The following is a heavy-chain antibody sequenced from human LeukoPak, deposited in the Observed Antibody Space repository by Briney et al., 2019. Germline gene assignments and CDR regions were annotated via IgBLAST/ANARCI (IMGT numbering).Heavy chain of an antibody. CDR2: INAGNGDT. CDR3: ARDPKSGYHDY. V-gene: IGHV1-3*01. Sequence: ASVKVSCKASGYTFTNYAIHWVRQAPGQRLEWKGWINAGNGDTKYSQKFQGRVTITRDTSASTAYMELSSLRSEDTAVYYCARDPKSGYHDYWGQGTLVTVSS. D-gene: IGHD3-3*01. J-gene: IGHJ4*02. CDR1: GYTFTNYA.